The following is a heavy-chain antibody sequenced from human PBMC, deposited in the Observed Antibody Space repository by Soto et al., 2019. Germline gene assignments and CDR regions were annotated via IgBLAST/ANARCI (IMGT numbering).Heavy chain of an antibody. CDR3: RSGTSTDLDY. CDR1: GGSFSGYY. CDR2: INHSGST. D-gene: IGHD1-1*01. Sequence: SETLSHTCTVYGGSFSGYYWSWIRQPPGKGLEWIGEINHSGSTNYNPSLKSRVTISVDTSKNQFSLKLSSVTAADTAVYYCRSGTSTDLDYWCQQTLVTVSS. J-gene: IGHJ4*02. V-gene: IGHV4-34*01.